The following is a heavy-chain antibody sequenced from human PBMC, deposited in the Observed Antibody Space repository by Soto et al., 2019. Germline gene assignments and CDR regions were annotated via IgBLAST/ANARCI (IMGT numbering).Heavy chain of an antibody. CDR2: IIPIFGTA. CDR1: GGTFSSYA. V-gene: IGHV1-69*12. D-gene: IGHD4-17*01. Sequence: QVQLVQSGAEVKKPGSSVKVSCEASGGTFSSYAISWVRQAPGQGLEWMGGIIPIFGTANYAQKFQGRVTIAADESTSTAYMELSSLRSEDTAVYYCAGSPYGDYRIRFDYWGQGTLVTVSS. J-gene: IGHJ4*02. CDR3: AGSPYGDYRIRFDY.